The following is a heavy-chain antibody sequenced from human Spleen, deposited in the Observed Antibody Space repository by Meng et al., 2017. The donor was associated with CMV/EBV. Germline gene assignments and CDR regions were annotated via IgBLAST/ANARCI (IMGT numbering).Heavy chain of an antibody. CDR3: AKDYDSSGYYLPYFDY. CDR2: ISGSGGST. V-gene: IGHV3-23*01. D-gene: IGHD3-22*01. Sequence: LKISCAASGFTFSSYAMSWVRQAPGKGLEWVSAISGSGGSTYYADSVKGRFTISRDNSKNTLYLQMNSLRAEDTAVYYCAKDYDSSGYYLPYFDYWGQGTLVTVSS. J-gene: IGHJ4*02. CDR1: GFTFSSYA.